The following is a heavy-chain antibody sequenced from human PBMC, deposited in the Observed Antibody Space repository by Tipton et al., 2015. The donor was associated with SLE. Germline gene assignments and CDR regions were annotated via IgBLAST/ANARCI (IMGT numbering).Heavy chain of an antibody. D-gene: IGHD6-13*01. J-gene: IGHJ3*02. CDR1: GGSISSGGYY. CDR2: IYTSGST. Sequence: TLSLTCTVSGGSISSGGYYWSWIRQHPGKGLEWIGRIYTSGSTNYNPSLKSRVTMSVDTSKNQFSLKLSSVTAADTAVYYCARVQQLHAFDIWGQGTMVTVSS. V-gene: IGHV4-61*02. CDR3: ARVQQLHAFDI.